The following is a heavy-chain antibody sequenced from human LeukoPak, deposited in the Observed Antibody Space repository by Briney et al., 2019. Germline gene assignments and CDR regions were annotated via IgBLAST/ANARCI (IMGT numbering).Heavy chain of an antibody. CDR3: ANFGCSSTSCLDY. J-gene: IGHJ4*02. CDR1: GFTFSSYW. D-gene: IGHD2-2*01. Sequence: GGSLRLSCAASGFTFSSYWMHWVRQAPGKGLVWVSRINTDGSSTSYADSVKGRFTISRDNAKNTLYLQMNSLRTEDTAVYYCANFGCSSTSCLDYWGQGTLVTVSS. V-gene: IGHV3-74*01. CDR2: INTDGSST.